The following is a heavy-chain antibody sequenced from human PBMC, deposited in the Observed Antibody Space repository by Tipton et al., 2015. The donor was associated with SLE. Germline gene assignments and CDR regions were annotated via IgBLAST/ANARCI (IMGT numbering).Heavy chain of an antibody. V-gene: IGHV3-64*01. J-gene: IGHJ4*02. CDR3: VKRTTWYYFDS. CDR2: INDNGGNT. Sequence: QLVQSGGGLVQPGGSLRLSCVASGFTFSNYAMHWVRLAPGKGLEYVSGINDNGGNTNYAKSVEGRFTISRDNSRNTVYLQMGSMRAEDMAGYYCVKRTTWYYFDSWGRGVLVPVSS. CDR1: GFTFSNYA. D-gene: IGHD6-13*01.